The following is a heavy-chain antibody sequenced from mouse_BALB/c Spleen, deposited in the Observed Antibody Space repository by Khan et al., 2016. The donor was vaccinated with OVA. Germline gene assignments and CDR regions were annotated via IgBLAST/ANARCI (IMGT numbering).Heavy chain of an antibody. Sequence: EVELVESGGGLVQPGGSRKLSCTASGFTFSSFGMHWVRQAPEKGLEWVAYIGSDSSTIYYADTVKGRFTISRDNPKNTLLLQLTSLRSEDTAMFDCASSRYWSWFASWGQGTLVTVSA. CDR1: GFTFSSFG. J-gene: IGHJ3*01. CDR2: IGSDSSTI. CDR3: ASSRYWSWFAS. D-gene: IGHD2-12*01. V-gene: IGHV5-17*02.